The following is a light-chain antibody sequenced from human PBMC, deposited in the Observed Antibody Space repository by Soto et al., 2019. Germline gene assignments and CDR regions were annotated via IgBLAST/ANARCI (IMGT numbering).Light chain of an antibody. CDR2: DAS. J-gene: IGKJ3*01. CDR3: QQRSNWPRT. Sequence: EIMMTQSPVTLSVSPGERATLSCRASQSVSSYLAWYQQKPGQAPRLLIYDASNRATGIPARFSGSGSGTDFTLTISSLEPEDFAVYYCQQRSNWPRTFGPGTKVDIK. CDR1: QSVSSY. V-gene: IGKV3-11*01.